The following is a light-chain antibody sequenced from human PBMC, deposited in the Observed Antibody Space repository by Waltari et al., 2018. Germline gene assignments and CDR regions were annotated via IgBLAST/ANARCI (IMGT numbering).Light chain of an antibody. CDR2: AAS. Sequence: DIQMTQSPSFLSASVGDRVTITCRASQSISSYLNWYQQKPGRAPKLLIYAASSLRSGVPSRFSGSGSGTDFTLTISSLQPEDFATYYCQQSSSTPQSTFGQGTRLEIK. J-gene: IGKJ5*01. V-gene: IGKV1-39*01. CDR1: QSISSY. CDR3: QQSSSTPQST.